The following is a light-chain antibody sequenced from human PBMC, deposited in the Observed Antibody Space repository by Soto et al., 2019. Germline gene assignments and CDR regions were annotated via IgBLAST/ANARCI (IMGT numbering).Light chain of an antibody. V-gene: IGKV1-39*01. J-gene: IGKJ5*01. CDR1: QSISNY. CDR3: QQSYRTLIT. Sequence: DIHITQSPSSLTSSLVDTVTITCLASQSISNYLNWYQQKPGNAPKFLIFGASSLQSGVPSRFSGSGSGTDFTLTISGLQPEDFATYYCQQSYRTLITFGQGTRLEIK. CDR2: GAS.